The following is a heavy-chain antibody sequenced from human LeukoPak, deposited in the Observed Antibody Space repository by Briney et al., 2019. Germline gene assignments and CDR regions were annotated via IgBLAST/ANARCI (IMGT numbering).Heavy chain of an antibody. D-gene: IGHD6-19*01. CDR1: GFTFSIYT. CDR3: ASRSLAGRYFDF. V-gene: IGHV3-48*01. CDR2: ITSSSTTI. J-gene: IGHJ4*02. Sequence: GGSLRLSCAASGFTFSIYTMNWVRQAPGKGMEWISFITSSSTTISYSDSVRGRFTISRDNAKNSLYLQMNSLRAEDTAVYYCASRSLAGRYFDFWGQGTLVTVSS.